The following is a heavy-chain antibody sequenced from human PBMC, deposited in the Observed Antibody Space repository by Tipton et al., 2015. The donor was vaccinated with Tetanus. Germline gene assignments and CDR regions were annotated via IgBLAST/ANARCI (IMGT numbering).Heavy chain of an antibody. CDR2: ISPSGRS. CDR3: ARANFDFPNKGPFDF. V-gene: IGHV4-61*08. Sequence: TLSLTCTVSGGSIRSGDHQWNWIRQPPGKGLEWLAYISPSGRSXXNYSLKSRITVSQDKSKNQFSLKLTSVTAADTAVYYCARANFDFPNKGPFDFWGQGILVLVSS. D-gene: IGHD3-3*01. J-gene: IGHJ4*02. CDR1: GGSIRSGDHQ.